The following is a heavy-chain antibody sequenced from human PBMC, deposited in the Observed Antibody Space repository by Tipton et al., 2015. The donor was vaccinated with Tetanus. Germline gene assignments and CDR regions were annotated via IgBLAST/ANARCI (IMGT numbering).Heavy chain of an antibody. CDR3: AKDKELYYYYYGMDV. J-gene: IGHJ6*02. V-gene: IGHV3-43*01. Sequence: SLRLSCEASGFTFNEYSMHWVRQRPGKALEWVSVITWDDNTFYAASIQDRFTISRDNNKDSLYLQMNDLTAEDTALYFCAKDKELYYYYYGMDVWGQGTAVTVSS. CDR1: GFTFNEYS. D-gene: IGHD1-26*01. CDR2: ITWDDNT.